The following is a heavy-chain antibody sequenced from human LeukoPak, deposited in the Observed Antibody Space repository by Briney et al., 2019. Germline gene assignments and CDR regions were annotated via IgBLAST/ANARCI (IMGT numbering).Heavy chain of an antibody. CDR3: WDTNWNGDWDY. CDR1: GFTVSGYG. CDR2: IKSKAHGGTT. Sequence: AGGSLRLSCAVSGFTVSGYGMNWVRQAPGKGLEWVGRIKSKAHGGTTDYAAPVKGRFTISRDDSKNTLYLQMNSLKTEDTAVYYCWDTNWNGDWDYWGQGILVTVSS. V-gene: IGHV3-15*01. J-gene: IGHJ4*02. D-gene: IGHD1-1*01.